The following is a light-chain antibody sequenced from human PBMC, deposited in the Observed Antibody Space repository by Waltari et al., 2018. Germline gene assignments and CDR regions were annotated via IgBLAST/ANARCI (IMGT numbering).Light chain of an antibody. CDR1: NSDIGYYNY. CDR3: AAYTSTTTVI. J-gene: IGLJ2*01. Sequence: QSALTQPASVSGSPGQSITISCTGTNSDIGYYNYVSWYQQYPGKAPKLMIFDVTRWPSGVSHRFSGSKSGNTASLTISGLQAEDEADYFCAAYTSTTTVIFGGGTKVTVL. V-gene: IGLV2-14*01. CDR2: DVT.